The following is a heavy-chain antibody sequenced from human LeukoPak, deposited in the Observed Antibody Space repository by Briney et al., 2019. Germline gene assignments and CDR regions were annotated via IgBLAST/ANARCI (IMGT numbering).Heavy chain of an antibody. CDR1: GGSISSYY. CDR2: IYTSGST. D-gene: IGHD1-20*01. J-gene: IGHJ6*03. V-gene: IGHV4-4*07. CDR3: ARERLTGRPEQFYYYYYMDV. Sequence: SETLSLTCTVSGGSISSYYWSWIRQPAGKGLEWIGRIYTSGSTNYNPSLKSRVTMSVDTSKNQFSLKLSSVTAADTAVYYCARERLTGRPEQFYYYYYMDVWGKGTTVTISS.